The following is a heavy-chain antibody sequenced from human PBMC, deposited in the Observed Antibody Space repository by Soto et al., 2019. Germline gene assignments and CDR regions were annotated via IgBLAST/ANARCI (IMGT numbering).Heavy chain of an antibody. Sequence: NPSETLSLTCTVSGGSISSGGYYWSWIRQHPGKGLEWIGYIYYSGSTYYNPSLKSRVTISVDTSKNQFSLKLSSVTAADTAVYYCASRIDYTNYYYGMDVWGQGTTVTVSS. J-gene: IGHJ6*02. CDR2: IYYSGST. V-gene: IGHV4-31*03. CDR3: ASRIDYTNYYYGMDV. D-gene: IGHD4-4*01. CDR1: GGSISSGGYY.